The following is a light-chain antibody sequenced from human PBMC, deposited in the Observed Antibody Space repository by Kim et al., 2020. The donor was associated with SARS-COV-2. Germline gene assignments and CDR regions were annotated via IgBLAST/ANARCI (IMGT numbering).Light chain of an antibody. J-gene: IGLJ3*02. V-gene: IGLV4-69*01. CDR1: SGHSSYA. CDR3: QTWGTGIGV. Sequence: QPVLTPSPSASASLGASVKLTCTLSSGHSSYAIAWHQQQPDKGPRFLMRVYSDGSHTKGDGIPDRFSGSSSGTERYLTISSLQSEDEADYYCQTWGTGIGVFGGGTKLTVL. CDR2: VYSDGSH.